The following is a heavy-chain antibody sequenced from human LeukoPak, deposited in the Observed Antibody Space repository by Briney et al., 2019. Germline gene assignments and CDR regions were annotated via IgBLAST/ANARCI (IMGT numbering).Heavy chain of an antibody. CDR1: GGSISSSSYY. Sequence: SESLSLTCTVSGGSISSSSYYWGWIRQPPGKGLEWIGSIYYSGSTYYNPSLKSRVTISVDTSKNQFSLKLSSVTAADTAVYYCARDLDSSSEYNWFDPWGQGTLVTVSS. CDR3: ARDLDSSSEYNWFDP. D-gene: IGHD6-13*01. CDR2: IYYSGST. V-gene: IGHV4-39*07. J-gene: IGHJ5*02.